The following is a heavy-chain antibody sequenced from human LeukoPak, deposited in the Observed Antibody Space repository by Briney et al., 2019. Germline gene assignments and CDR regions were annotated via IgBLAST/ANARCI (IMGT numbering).Heavy chain of an antibody. V-gene: IGHV3-30*18. Sequence: GGSLRLSCAASGFTFSSYDMHWVRQAPGKGLEWVAVISYDGSNKYHADSVKGRSTISRDNSKNTLYLQMNSLRAEDTAVYYCAKDLGGAVAGTTFFDYWGQGTLVTVSS. CDR2: ISYDGSNK. J-gene: IGHJ4*02. CDR3: AKDLGGAVAGTTFFDY. D-gene: IGHD6-19*01. CDR1: GFTFSSYD.